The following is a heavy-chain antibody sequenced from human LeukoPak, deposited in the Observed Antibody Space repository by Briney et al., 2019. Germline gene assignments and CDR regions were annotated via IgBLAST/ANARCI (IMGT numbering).Heavy chain of an antibody. CDR1: GGSIRSSYYY. J-gene: IGHJ5*02. D-gene: IGHD6-25*01. CDR2: IYDSGST. V-gene: IGHV4-39*02. CDR3: ARGQRLDNH. Sequence: SETLSLTCTVSGGSIRSSYYYWGWIRQPPGKGLEWIGSIYDSGSTYYNPSLESRVTISLDPSKNQFSLRLTSMTAADTAVYYCARGQRLDNHWGQGTLVTVSS.